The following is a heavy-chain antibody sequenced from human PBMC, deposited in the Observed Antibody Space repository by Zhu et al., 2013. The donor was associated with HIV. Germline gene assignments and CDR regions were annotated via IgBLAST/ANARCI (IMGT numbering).Heavy chain of an antibody. CDR3: AREWWGDYGGAFDI. J-gene: IGHJ3*02. CDR2: ISYDGSNK. CDR1: GFTFSSYA. V-gene: IGHV3-30-3*01. D-gene: IGHD4-17*01. Sequence: VQLVESGGGVVQPGRSLRLSCAASGFTFSSYAMHWVRQAPGKGLEWVAVISYDGSNKYYADSVKGRFTISRDNSKNTLYLQMNSLRAEDTAVYYCAREWWGDYGGAFDIWGQGTMVTVSS.